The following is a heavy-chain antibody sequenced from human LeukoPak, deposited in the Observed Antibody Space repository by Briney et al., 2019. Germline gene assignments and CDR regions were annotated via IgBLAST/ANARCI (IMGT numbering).Heavy chain of an antibody. J-gene: IGHJ6*03. V-gene: IGHV1-2*02. CDR2: INPNSGGT. CDR3: ARGGMDTAMVRVRWYYYYYMDV. CDR1: GYTFTGYY. Sequence: GASVKVSCKASGYTFTGYYMHWVRQAPGQGLEWMGWINPNSGGTNYAQKFQGRVTMTRDTSISTAYMELSRLRSDDTAVYYCARGGMDTAMVRVRWYYYYYMDVWGKGTTVTISS. D-gene: IGHD5-18*01.